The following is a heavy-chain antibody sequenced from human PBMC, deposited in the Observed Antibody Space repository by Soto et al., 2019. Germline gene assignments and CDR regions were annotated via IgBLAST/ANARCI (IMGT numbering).Heavy chain of an antibody. J-gene: IGHJ6*02. CDR2: IDPSDSYT. V-gene: IGHV5-10-1*01. D-gene: IGHD3-22*01. CDR3: ATRYDSSGSYYYGTET. Sequence: GESLKISCKGSGYSFTSYWISWVRQMPGKGLEWMGRIDPSDSYTNYSPSFQGHVTISADKSISTAYLQWSSLKASDTAMYYCATRYDSSGSYYYGTETWGQATTVTVSS. CDR1: GYSFTSYW.